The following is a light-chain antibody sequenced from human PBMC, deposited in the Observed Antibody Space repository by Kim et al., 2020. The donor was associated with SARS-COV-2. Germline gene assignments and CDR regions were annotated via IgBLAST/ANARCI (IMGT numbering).Light chain of an antibody. V-gene: IGLV3-1*01. CDR3: QAWDSSTAGV. Sequence: VSPGQTACITCSGDRLGDKYVCWYQQKSGPSPVLVMYQDTKRPSGIPERFSGSNSGNTATLTISETQAMDEADYYCQAWDSSTAGVFGTGTKVTVL. J-gene: IGLJ1*01. CDR2: QDT. CDR1: RLGDKY.